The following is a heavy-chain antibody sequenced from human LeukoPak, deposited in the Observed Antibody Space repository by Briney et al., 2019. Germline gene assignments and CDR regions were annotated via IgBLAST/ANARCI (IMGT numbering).Heavy chain of an antibody. J-gene: IGHJ3*02. D-gene: IGHD3-10*01. CDR1: GFTFSSYG. Sequence: GGTLRLSCAASGFTFSSYGMSWVRQAPGKGLEWVSAISGSGGSTYYADSVKGRFTISRDNSKNTLYLQMNSLRAEDTAVYYCAKDRGSGSHAFDIWGQGTMVTVSS. CDR2: ISGSGGST. CDR3: AKDRGSGSHAFDI. V-gene: IGHV3-23*01.